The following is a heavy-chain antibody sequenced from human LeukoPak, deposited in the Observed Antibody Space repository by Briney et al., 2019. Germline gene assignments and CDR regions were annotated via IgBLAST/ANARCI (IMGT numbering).Heavy chain of an antibody. CDR3: AKDEDSLLYYYDGGGYLALDY. V-gene: IGHV3-30*18. CDR2: ISNDGSSE. CDR1: GFTFSDYG. J-gene: IGHJ4*02. D-gene: IGHD3-22*01. Sequence: GGSLRLSCAASGFTFSDYGMHWVRQAPGKGLEWVAIISNDGSSEYYVDSVKGRFTISRDNSRDTLFLQMTSLRPEDTAVYYCAKDEDSLLYYYDGGGYLALDYWGQGTLVTVSS.